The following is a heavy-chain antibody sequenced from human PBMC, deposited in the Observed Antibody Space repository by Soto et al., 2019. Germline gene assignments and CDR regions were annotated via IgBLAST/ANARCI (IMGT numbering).Heavy chain of an antibody. CDR2: IKSKTDGGTT. CDR1: RFTVKNAW. V-gene: IGHV3-15*01. J-gene: IGHJ6*02. D-gene: IGHD4-17*01. CDR3: TTGLRLRWYYYYGMDV. Sequence: GGSLRLSCAASRFTVKNAWMSWVRQAPGKGLEWVGRIKSKTDGGTTDYAAPVKGRFTISRDDSKNTLYLQMNSLKTEDTAVYYCTTGLRLRWYYYYGMDVWGQGTTVTVSS.